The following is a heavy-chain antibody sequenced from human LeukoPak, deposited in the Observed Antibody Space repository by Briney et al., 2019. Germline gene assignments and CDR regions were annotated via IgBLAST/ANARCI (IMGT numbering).Heavy chain of an antibody. Sequence: GGSLRLSCAASGFTFSNFAMNWVRQAPGKGLEWVSTISGSAGSTYTADSVKGRFTISRDNSKNTLYLQMNSLRAEDTAVYFCVKDTSFHYYDSSGYFDYWGQGTLVTVSS. D-gene: IGHD3-22*01. CDR2: ISGSAGST. V-gene: IGHV3-23*01. J-gene: IGHJ4*02. CDR3: VKDTSFHYYDSSGYFDY. CDR1: GFTFSNFA.